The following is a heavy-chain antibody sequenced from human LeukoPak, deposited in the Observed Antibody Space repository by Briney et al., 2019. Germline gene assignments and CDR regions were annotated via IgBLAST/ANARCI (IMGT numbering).Heavy chain of an antibody. J-gene: IGHJ3*02. CDR2: IYYSGST. CDR3: ARDGPMVRGVIGDAFDI. V-gene: IGHV4-31*03. CDR1: GGSISSGGYY. D-gene: IGHD3-10*01. Sequence: SETLSLTCTVSGGSISSGGYYWSWIRQHPGKGLEWIGYIYYSGSTYYNPSLKSRVTISVDMSKNQFSLKLSSVTAADTAVYYCARDGPMVRGVIGDAFDIWGQGTMVTVPS.